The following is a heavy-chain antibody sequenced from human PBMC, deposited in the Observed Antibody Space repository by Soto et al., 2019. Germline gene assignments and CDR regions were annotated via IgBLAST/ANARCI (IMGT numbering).Heavy chain of an antibody. J-gene: IGHJ4*02. D-gene: IGHD1-1*01. CDR1: GYTFTSFG. V-gene: IGHV1-18*01. CDR2: ISALTGET. Sequence: QVLLVQSGPELKRPGASVMLSCKASGYTFTSFGFSWVRQAPGQQGLEWVGWISALTGETKFAQRFQDRIYLTTDTETKTGYMELRSLTPDDTAVYFCARDGWSMDTWNDPHFDYWGRGTLVSVSP. CDR3: ARDGWSMDTWNDPHFDY.